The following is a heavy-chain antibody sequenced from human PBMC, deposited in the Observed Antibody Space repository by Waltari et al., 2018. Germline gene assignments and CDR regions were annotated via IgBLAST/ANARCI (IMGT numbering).Heavy chain of an antibody. CDR3: ARGVGARTPSGAFDI. D-gene: IGHD1-26*01. CDR1: GYSFPTYW. Sequence: EVQLVQSGAEVKKPGESLKISCKGSGYSFPTYWIGCVRHIPGKGLAWMGIMYPGESDIIYSPSFQGQVTISADKSISTAYLQGNSLKAPDSAIYYCARGVGARTPSGAFDIWGQGTMVTVSS. CDR2: MYPGESDI. J-gene: IGHJ3*02. V-gene: IGHV5-51*03.